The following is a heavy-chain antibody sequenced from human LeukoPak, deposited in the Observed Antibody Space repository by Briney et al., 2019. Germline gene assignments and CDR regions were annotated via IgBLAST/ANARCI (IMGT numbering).Heavy chain of an antibody. J-gene: IGHJ5*02. CDR2: IYYSGST. CDR3: ASGYCTNAVCYSPLGQYNWFDP. Sequence: KPSETLSLTCTVSGGSISSSSYYWGWIRQPPGKGLEWIGSIYYSGSTYYNPSLKSRLTISVDTSKNQFSLKLSSVTAADTAVYYCASGYCTNAVCYSPLGQYNWFDPWGQGTLVTVSS. CDR1: GGSISSSSYY. D-gene: IGHD2-8*01. V-gene: IGHV4-39*07.